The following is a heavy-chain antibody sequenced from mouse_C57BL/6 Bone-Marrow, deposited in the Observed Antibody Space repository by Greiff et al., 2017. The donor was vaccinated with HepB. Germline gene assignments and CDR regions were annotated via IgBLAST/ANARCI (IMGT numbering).Heavy chain of an antibody. J-gene: IGHJ1*03. D-gene: IGHD1-3*01. CDR2: IYPGDGDT. CDR3: ARAGWLKDFDV. V-gene: IGHV1-82*01. Sequence: VQGVESGPELVKPGASVKISCKASGYAFSSSWMNWVKQRPGKGLEWIGRIYPGDGDTNYNGKFKGKATLTADKSSSTAYMQRSSLTSEDSAVYFCARAGWLKDFDVWGTGTTVTVSS. CDR1: GYAFSSSW.